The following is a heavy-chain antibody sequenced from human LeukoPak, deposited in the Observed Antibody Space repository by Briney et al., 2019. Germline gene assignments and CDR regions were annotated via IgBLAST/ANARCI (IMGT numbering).Heavy chain of an antibody. CDR2: ISGSGGST. J-gene: IGHJ4*02. Sequence: HPGGSLRLSCAASGFTFSSYAMSWVRQAPGKGLEWVSAISGSGGSTYYADSVKGRFTISRDNSKNTLYLQMNSLRAEDTAVYYCAKDLSRVYGDYVGGFDYWGQGTLVTVSP. CDR1: GFTFSSYA. V-gene: IGHV3-23*01. CDR3: AKDLSRVYGDYVGGFDY. D-gene: IGHD4-17*01.